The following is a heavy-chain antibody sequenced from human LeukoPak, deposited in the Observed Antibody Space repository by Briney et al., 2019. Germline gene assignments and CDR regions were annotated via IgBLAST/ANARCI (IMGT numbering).Heavy chain of an antibody. CDR3: AAELWW. D-gene: IGHD2-21*01. Sequence: GGSLRLSCLASGLTFNSAWMAGAPQAPGKGLEWVGRIRSEDRGGTADYAAPVKGRFTISRDDSKNTMYLQMNSLKSEDTAVYHCAAELWWWGQGALVTVAS. V-gene: IGHV3-15*01. J-gene: IGHJ4*02. CDR2: IRSEDRGGTA. CDR1: GLTFNSAW.